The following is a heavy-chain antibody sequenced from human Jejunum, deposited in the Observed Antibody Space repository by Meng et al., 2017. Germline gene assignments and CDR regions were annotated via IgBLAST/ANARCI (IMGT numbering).Heavy chain of an antibody. J-gene: IGHJ5*02. CDR2: IRNKAASYTT. D-gene: IGHD6-13*01. Sequence: EVQVVESGGGLVQPGGSVRLSCGASGFRFSDHYMDWVRQAPGKGLEWVGQIRNKAASYTTEYAASVKGRFTISRDDSKNTVYLQMNNLKSDDTAVYYCSDFGAAALAPWGQGTLVTVSS. CDR1: GFRFSDHY. CDR3: SDFGAAALAP. V-gene: IGHV3-72*01.